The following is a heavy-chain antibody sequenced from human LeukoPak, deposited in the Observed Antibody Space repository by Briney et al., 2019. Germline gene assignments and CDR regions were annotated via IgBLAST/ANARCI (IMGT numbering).Heavy chain of an antibody. Sequence: LSLTCTVSGGSISSYYWSWIRQAPGKGLEWVSYISSSGSTIYYADSVKGRFTISRGNAKNSLYLQMNSLRAEDTAVYFCARVPYYYDSSGYWGYFDYWGQGTLVTVSS. V-gene: IGHV3-11*04. D-gene: IGHD3-22*01. J-gene: IGHJ4*02. CDR3: ARVPYYYDSSGYWGYFDY. CDR2: ISSSGSTI. CDR1: GGSISSYY.